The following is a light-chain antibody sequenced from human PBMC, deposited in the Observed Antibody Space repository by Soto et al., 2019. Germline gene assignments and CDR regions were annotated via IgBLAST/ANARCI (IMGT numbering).Light chain of an antibody. CDR3: QQYGRSQFT. J-gene: IGKJ3*01. CDR2: DAS. Sequence: ILMTQSPATLSVSPGESATLSCSASQSVSTYLAWYQQKPGQAPRLLIYDASNRATGIPARFSGGGSGTDFTLTISRLEPEDFAVYYCQQYGRSQFTFGPGTKVDI. V-gene: IGKV3-20*01. CDR1: QSVSTY.